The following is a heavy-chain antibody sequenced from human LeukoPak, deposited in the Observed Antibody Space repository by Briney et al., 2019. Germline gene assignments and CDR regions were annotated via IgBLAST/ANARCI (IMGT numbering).Heavy chain of an antibody. Sequence: SVKVSCKASGGTFSSYAISWVRQAPGQGLEWMGRIIPILGIANYAQKFKGRVTITADKSTSTAYMELSSLRSEDTAVYYCARVMATTLDYWGQGTLVTVSS. J-gene: IGHJ4*02. CDR2: IIPILGIA. CDR1: GGTFSSYA. D-gene: IGHD5-12*01. CDR3: ARVMATTLDY. V-gene: IGHV1-69*04.